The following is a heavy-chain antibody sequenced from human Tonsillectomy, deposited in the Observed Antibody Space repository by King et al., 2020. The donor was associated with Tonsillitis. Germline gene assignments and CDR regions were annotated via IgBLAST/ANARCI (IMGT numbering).Heavy chain of an antibody. Sequence: QLQESGPGLVKPSETLSLTCTVSGGSISSYYWSWIRQPPGKGLEWIGYISKSGSTNYNPSLKSRVTISVDTSKNQFSLKLSSVTAADTALYYCARHRGDSCSWYNYWGQGTLVTVSS. CDR3: ARHRGDSCSWYNY. J-gene: IGHJ4*02. D-gene: IGHD6-13*01. CDR2: ISKSGST. CDR1: GGSISSYY. V-gene: IGHV4-59*08.